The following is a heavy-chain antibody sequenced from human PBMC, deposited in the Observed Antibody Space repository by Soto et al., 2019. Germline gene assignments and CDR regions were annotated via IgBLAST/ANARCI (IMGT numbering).Heavy chain of an antibody. CDR1: GGSVSNSNYY. J-gene: IGHJ4*02. CDR2: VYYRGRS. V-gene: IGHV4-39*01. CDR3: VSQRTSVLTQAYFDY. D-gene: IGHD2-8*01. Sequence: PSETLSLTYSVSGGSVSNSNYYWGWIRQSPGKGLEWIGSVYYRGRSYSKSSVKSRVTISVDTSKNQFSLNLNSVTASDTAVYFCVSQRTSVLTQAYFDYWGPGALVTVS.